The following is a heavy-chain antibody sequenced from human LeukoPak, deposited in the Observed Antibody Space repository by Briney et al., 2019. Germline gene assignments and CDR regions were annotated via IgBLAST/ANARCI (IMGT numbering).Heavy chain of an antibody. J-gene: IGHJ6*03. CDR2: IIAYNGNT. V-gene: IGHV1-18*01. CDR3: ASSKWSAAGDYYYYMDV. CDR1: GYTFTSYG. D-gene: IGHD6-13*01. Sequence: ASVKVSCKASGYTFTSYGISWVRQAPGQGLEWMGWIIAYNGNTNYAQKLQGRVTMTIDTSTSTAYMELRSLRSDDTAVYYCASSKWSAAGDYYYYMDVWGKGTTVTVSS.